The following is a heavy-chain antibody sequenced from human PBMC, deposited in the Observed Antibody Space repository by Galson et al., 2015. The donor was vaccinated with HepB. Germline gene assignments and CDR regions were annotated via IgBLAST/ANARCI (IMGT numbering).Heavy chain of an antibody. V-gene: IGHV3-30*04. CDR3: ARGGVVVVTSAPIGGAFDI. J-gene: IGHJ3*02. Sequence: SLRLSCAASRFTFSTYAMHCVREAPGKGLEWVAVISYDGSNKYYADSVKGRFTISRDNSKNTLYLQMSSLRAEDTAVYYCARGGVVVVTSAPIGGAFDIWGRGTTVTVSS. CDR1: RFTFSTYA. CDR2: ISYDGSNK. D-gene: IGHD2-2*01.